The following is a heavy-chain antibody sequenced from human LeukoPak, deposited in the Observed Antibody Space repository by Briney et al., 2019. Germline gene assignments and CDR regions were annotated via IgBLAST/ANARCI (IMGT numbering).Heavy chain of an antibody. V-gene: IGHV3-48*02. CDR1: GXTFSGYS. CDR2: IRSSGSPI. CDR3: VRDPDALDY. Sequence: GGSLRLSCAASGXTFSGYSMNWVRQAPGKGLEWVSYIRSSGSPIYYADSVKGRFTISRDNAKNSVYLQMNSLRDEDTAVYYCVRDPDALDYWGQGTLVTVSS. J-gene: IGHJ4*02.